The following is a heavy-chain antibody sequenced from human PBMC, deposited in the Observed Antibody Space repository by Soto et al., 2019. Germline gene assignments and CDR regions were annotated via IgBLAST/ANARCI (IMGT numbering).Heavy chain of an antibody. CDR1: GLTLSSYA. D-gene: IGHD5-18*01. V-gene: IGHV3-23*01. CDR3: AKDLSSLGWLALGAPFDS. Sequence: PGGSLRLSCAASGLTLSSYAMHWVRQATGKGLEWVSSISATGRNTYYADSVKGGFTISRDRSKNTLYLQLDSLRVEDTAIYYCAKDLSSLGWLALGAPFDSWGQGTLVTVSS. J-gene: IGHJ4*02. CDR2: ISATGRNT.